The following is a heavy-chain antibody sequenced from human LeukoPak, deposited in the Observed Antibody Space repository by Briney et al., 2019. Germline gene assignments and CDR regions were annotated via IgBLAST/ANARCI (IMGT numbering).Heavy chain of an antibody. CDR1: GYTFTGYY. J-gene: IGHJ4*02. Sequence: ASVKVSCKASGYTFTGYYIHWVRQAPGQGLEWMGWINPNSGGTSYTQKFQGRVTVTRDTSISTAYMELSRLRSDDTAVYYCAREGGGYNYAFRYWGQGTLVTVSS. V-gene: IGHV1-2*02. CDR3: AREGGGYNYAFRY. CDR2: INPNSGGT. D-gene: IGHD5-18*01.